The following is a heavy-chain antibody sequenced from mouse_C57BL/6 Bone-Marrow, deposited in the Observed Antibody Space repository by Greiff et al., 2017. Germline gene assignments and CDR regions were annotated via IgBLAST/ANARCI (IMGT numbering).Heavy chain of an antibody. V-gene: IGHV1-62-2*01. Sequence: VQLVESGAELVKPGASVKLSCKASGYTFTEYTIHWVKQRSGQGLEWIGWFYPGSGSIKYNEKFKDKATLTADKSSSTVYMELSRLTSEDSAVYFCARHEEGYYYGSRAWFAYWGQGTLVTVSA. D-gene: IGHD1-1*01. J-gene: IGHJ3*01. CDR3: ARHEEGYYYGSRAWFAY. CDR1: GYTFTEYT. CDR2: FYPGSGSI.